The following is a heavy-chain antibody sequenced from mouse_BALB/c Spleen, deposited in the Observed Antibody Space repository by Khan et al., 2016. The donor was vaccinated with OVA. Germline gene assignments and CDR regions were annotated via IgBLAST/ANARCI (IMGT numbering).Heavy chain of an antibody. J-gene: IGHJ3*01. CDR1: GYIFTDYY. V-gene: IGHV1-77*01. D-gene: IGHD1-2*01. Sequence: VQLQESGAELARPGASVKLSCKASGYIFTDYYINWVKQRTGQGLEWIGEISPGSGDTYYNEKFKGKATLTVDKSSSTVYMQLSSLTAEASAVYFCARRNYFGYTFAYWGQGTLVTVSA. CDR3: ARRNYFGYTFAY. CDR2: ISPGSGDT.